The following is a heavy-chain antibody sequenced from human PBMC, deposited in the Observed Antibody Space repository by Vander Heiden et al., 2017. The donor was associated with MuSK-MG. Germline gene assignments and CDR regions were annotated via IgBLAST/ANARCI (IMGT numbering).Heavy chain of an antibody. D-gene: IGHD4-17*01. CDR2: LYYTGTS. V-gene: IGHV4-59*11. Sequence: QVQLQESGPGLVKPSETLSLTCTVSGGSITTHFWSWIRQPPGRGLEWIGYLYYTGTSSYNPSLNSRVTISADTSKNQLSLKLRSVTAADTAVYYCARGLRHDYGTFDYWGQGTLLIVSS. CDR3: ARGLRHDYGTFDY. CDR1: GGSITTHF. J-gene: IGHJ4*02.